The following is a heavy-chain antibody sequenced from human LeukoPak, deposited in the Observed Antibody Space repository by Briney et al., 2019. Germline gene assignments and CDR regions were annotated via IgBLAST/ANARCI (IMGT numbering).Heavy chain of an antibody. CDR2: IKGDGSEK. J-gene: IGHJ5*02. D-gene: IGHD3-16*02. Sequence: GGSLRLSCAASGFTFSSYTMSWVRQAPGKGLEWVANIKGDGSEKSYVDSVKGRFAISRDNAKNSLYLQMNSLRAEDTAVYYCAREWEVITFGGVIVSYFDPWGQGTLVTVSS. CDR3: AREWEVITFGGVIVSYFDP. V-gene: IGHV3-7*01. CDR1: GFTFSSYT.